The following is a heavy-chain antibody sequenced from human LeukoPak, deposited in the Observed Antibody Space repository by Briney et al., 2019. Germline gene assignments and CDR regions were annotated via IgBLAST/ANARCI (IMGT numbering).Heavy chain of an antibody. CDR2: ISYDGSNK. D-gene: IGHD6-13*01. CDR3: AKDSGGYSSSSFGS. CDR1: GFTFSSYA. Sequence: PGGSLRLSCAASGFTFSSYAMHWVRQAPGKGLEWVAVISYDGSNKYYADSVKGRFTISRDNSKNTLYLQMNSLRAEDTAMYYCAKDSGGYSSSSFGSWGQGTLVTVSS. J-gene: IGHJ4*02. V-gene: IGHV3-30-3*01.